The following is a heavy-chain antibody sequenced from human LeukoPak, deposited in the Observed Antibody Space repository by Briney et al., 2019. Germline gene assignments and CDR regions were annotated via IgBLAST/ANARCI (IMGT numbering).Heavy chain of an antibody. CDR2: ISWNSGSI. CDR3: AKGGSSGWFDY. Sequence: GGSLRLSCAASGFTFDDYAMHWVRQAPGKGLEWVSGISWNSGSIGYADSVKGRFTISRDNAKNSLYLQMNSLRAEDMALYYCAKGGSSGWFDYWGQGTLVTVS. V-gene: IGHV3-9*03. D-gene: IGHD6-19*01. CDR1: GFTFDDYA. J-gene: IGHJ4*02.